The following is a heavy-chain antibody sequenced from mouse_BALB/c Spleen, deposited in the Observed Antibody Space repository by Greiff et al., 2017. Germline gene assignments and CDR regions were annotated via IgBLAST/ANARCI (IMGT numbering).Heavy chain of an antibody. CDR3: ARENYGNFDY. CDR1: GFTFSSYA. Sequence: EVKVVESGGGLVKPGGSLKLSCAASGFTFSSYAMSWVRQTPEKRLEWVATISSGGSYTYYPDSVKGRFTISRDNAKNTLYLQMSSLRSEDTAMYYCARENYGNFDYWGQGTTLTVSS. CDR2: ISSGGSYT. V-gene: IGHV5-9-3*01. D-gene: IGHD2-1*01. J-gene: IGHJ2*01.